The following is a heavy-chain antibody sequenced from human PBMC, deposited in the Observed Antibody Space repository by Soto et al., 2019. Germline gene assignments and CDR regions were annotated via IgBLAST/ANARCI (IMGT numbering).Heavy chain of an antibody. J-gene: IGHJ4*02. CDR1: GGTFSSYT. CDR2: IIPILGIA. Sequence: QVQLVQSGAEVKKPGSSVKVSCKASGGTFSSYTISWVRPAPGQGLEWMGRIIPILGIANYAQKFQGRVTITADKSTSTAYMELSSLRSEDTAVYYWARDYYDSSGPASYWGQGTLVTVSS. V-gene: IGHV1-69*08. CDR3: ARDYYDSSGPASY. D-gene: IGHD3-22*01.